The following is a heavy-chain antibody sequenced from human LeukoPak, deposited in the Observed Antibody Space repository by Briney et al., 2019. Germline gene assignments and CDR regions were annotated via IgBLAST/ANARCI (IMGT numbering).Heavy chain of an antibody. CDR1: GGSISSYY. CDR3: ARTFLEFGEGLDP. V-gene: IGHV4-59*12. D-gene: IGHD3-10*01. J-gene: IGHJ5*02. CDR2: IYYSGST. Sequence: SETLSLTCTVSGGSISSYYWSWIRQPPGKGLEWIGYIYYSGSTNYNPSLKSRVTISVDTSKNQFSLKLSSVTALDTAVYYCARTFLEFGEGLDPWGQGTPVTVSS.